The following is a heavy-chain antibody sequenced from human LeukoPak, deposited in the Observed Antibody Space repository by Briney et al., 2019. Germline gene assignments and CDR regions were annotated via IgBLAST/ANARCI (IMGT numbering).Heavy chain of an antibody. D-gene: IGHD7-27*01. CDR2: IYTSGST. CDR1: GGSISSGSHY. V-gene: IGHV4-61*02. J-gene: IGHJ4*02. Sequence: SETLSLTCTVSGGSISSGSHYWSWIRQPAGKGLEWIGRIYTSGSTNYNPSLKSRVTISVDTSKNQFSLKLSSVTAADTAVYYCARDAGDRVPYWGQGTLVTVSS. CDR3: ARDAGDRVPY.